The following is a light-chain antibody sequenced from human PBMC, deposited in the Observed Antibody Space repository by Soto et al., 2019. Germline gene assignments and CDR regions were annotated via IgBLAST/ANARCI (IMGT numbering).Light chain of an antibody. Sequence: QTPLTQPGSLSGSPGQSIRISCTGASSHVGDYNYVSWYQHHPGKAPKLLIYEVNNRPSGVSDRFSGSKSDNVASLTISWLQAEDEADYYCSSYTSSSTYVFGTGTKVTVL. J-gene: IGLJ1*01. CDR1: SSHVGDYNY. CDR3: SSYTSSSTYV. V-gene: IGLV2-14*01. CDR2: EVN.